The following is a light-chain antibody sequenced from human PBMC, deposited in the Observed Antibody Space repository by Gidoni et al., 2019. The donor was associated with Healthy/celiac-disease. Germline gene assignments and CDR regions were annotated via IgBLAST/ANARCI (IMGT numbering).Light chain of an antibody. CDR2: KAS. J-gene: IGKJ1*01. V-gene: IGKV1-5*03. CDR3: QQYNSYPWT. Sequence: DIHIPQSPSTLSASVGDRVTITCRASQSISSWLSWYQQKPGKAPKLLIYKASSLESGVPSRFSGSGSGTEFTLTISSLQPDDFATYYCQQYNSYPWTFGQGTKVEIK. CDR1: QSISSW.